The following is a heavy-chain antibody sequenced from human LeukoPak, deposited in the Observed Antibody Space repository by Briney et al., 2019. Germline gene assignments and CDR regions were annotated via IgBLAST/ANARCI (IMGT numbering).Heavy chain of an antibody. J-gene: IGHJ4*02. V-gene: IGHV5-51*01. D-gene: IGHD6-19*01. Sequence: KHRASLKISCQGSGYSFINHWIGWVRQMPGKGLEWMAIIYPGNSDTTYSPSFQGQVTISADKSISTAYLQWSSLRASDTAIYYCARLRGYHSSGWALDFWGQGTLVTVSS. CDR3: ARLRGYHSSGWALDF. CDR2: IYPGNSDT. CDR1: GYSFINHW.